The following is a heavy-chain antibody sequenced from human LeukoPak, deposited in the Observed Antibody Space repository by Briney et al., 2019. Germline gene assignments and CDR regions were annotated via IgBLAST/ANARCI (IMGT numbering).Heavy chain of an antibody. J-gene: IGHJ4*02. Sequence: GGSLRLSCVASGFAFNTCGMHWVRQAPGKGLEWVAVIWYDGSKKFYADSVNGRFTISRDDSKNTLYLQMSGLRADDTAVYCCAGAYSAGWFTYWGQGTPVTVSS. V-gene: IGHV3-33*01. CDR1: GFAFNTCG. D-gene: IGHD3-16*01. CDR3: AGAYSAGWFTY. CDR2: IWYDGSKK.